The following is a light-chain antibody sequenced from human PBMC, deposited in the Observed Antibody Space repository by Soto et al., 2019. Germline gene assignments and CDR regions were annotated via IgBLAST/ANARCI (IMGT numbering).Light chain of an antibody. CDR1: QSVDSN. J-gene: IGKJ1*01. V-gene: IGKV3-15*01. CDR3: QQYDNWPQT. Sequence: ETVMTQSPATLSVSPGERVTLSCRASQSVDSNLAWYQQRPGHAPSLLIYATSTRATGIPARFSGGGSGTEFTLTISSLQSEDFAVYYCQQYDNWPQTFGQGTRVEI. CDR2: ATS.